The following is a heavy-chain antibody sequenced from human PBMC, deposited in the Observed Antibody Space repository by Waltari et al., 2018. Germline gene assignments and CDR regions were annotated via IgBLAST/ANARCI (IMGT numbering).Heavy chain of an antibody. CDR1: GYALRELS. D-gene: IGHD2-15*01. CDR3: ATSNSGGRRGFDY. Sequence: QVQLEQSGAEVKKPGASMTVSCKVPGYALRELSMHWVRQAPGEGLEWMGGFNPEDGEIIYAQKFRGRVTMTEDTSTETVYMDLSSLRSEDTAVYYCATSNSGGRRGFDYWGQGTLVTVSS. J-gene: IGHJ4*02. CDR2: FNPEDGEI. V-gene: IGHV1-24*01.